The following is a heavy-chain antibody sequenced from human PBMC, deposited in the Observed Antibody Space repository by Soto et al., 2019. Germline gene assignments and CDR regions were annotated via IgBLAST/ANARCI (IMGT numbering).Heavy chain of an antibody. CDR3: ARGFGSSSPYFDY. V-gene: IGHV3-33*01. CDR2: IWYDGSNK. D-gene: IGHD6-6*01. Sequence: PGGSLSLSCAASGVTFSSSGMHWVRQAPGKGLECVAVIWYDGSNKYYADSVKGRFTISRDNSKNTLYLQMNSMRAEDTAVYYCARGFGSSSPYFDYWGQGTMVTVSS. CDR1: GVTFSSSG. J-gene: IGHJ4*02.